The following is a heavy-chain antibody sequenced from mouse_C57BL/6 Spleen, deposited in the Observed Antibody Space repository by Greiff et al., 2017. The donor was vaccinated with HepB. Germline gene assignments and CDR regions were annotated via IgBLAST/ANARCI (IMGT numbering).Heavy chain of an antibody. Sequence: EVHLVESGPGMVKPSQSLSLTCTVTGYSITSGYDWHWIRHFPGNKLEWMGYISYSGSTNYNPSLKSRISITHDTSKNHFFLKLNSVTTEDTATYYCARVDGYWAMDYWGQGTSVTVSS. CDR2: ISYSGST. D-gene: IGHD2-3*01. J-gene: IGHJ4*01. CDR3: ARVDGYWAMDY. V-gene: IGHV3-1*01. CDR1: GYSITSGYD.